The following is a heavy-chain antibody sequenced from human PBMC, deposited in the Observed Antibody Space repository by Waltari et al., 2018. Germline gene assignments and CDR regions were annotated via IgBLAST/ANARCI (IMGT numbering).Heavy chain of an antibody. CDR1: GGTFGVYY. CDR2: LNHSGGT. D-gene: IGHD2-21*01. V-gene: IGHV4-34*08. J-gene: IGHJ4*02. CDR3: AVGMLIAIPLHY. Sequence: QVQLQQGGAGPQRPWDTMSLRCHWYGGTFGVYYWSWIRQPPGKGLEWIGELNHSGGTLYNPSLKSRVTISVDTSKNQFSLRLNSVTAADTAVYYCAVGMLIAIPLHYWGQGALVTVSS.